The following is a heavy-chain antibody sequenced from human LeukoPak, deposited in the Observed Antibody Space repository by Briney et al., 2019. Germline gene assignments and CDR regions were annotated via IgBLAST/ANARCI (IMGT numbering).Heavy chain of an antibody. Sequence: SGTLSLTCAVSGGSISSSNWWSWVRQPPGKGLGWIGEIYHSGSTNYNPSLKSRVTISVDKSKNQFSLKLSSVTAADTAVYYCARAGSDFWSGYSNWGQGTLVTVSS. D-gene: IGHD3-3*01. J-gene: IGHJ4*02. CDR1: GGSISSSNW. CDR3: ARAGSDFWSGYSN. CDR2: IYHSGST. V-gene: IGHV4-4*02.